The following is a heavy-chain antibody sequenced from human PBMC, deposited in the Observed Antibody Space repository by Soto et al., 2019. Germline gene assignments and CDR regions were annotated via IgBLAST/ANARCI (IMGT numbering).Heavy chain of an antibody. CDR1: GGSFSIYC. J-gene: IGHJ3*02. Sequence: SVNVSFKASGGSFSIYCSILLLHSPVQWLEWMGGIIPIFVTANYAQNFQCRVTITADESTSTAYMDMSSLRSEDTAVYYCARGKDYAEYVNKDDFDIWGQGKMVTVSS. D-gene: IGHD4-17*01. CDR3: ARGKDYAEYVNKDDFDI. CDR2: IIPIFVTA. V-gene: IGHV1-69*13.